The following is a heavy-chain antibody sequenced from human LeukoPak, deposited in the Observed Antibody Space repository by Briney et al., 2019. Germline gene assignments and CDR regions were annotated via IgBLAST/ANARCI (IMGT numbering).Heavy chain of an antibody. J-gene: IGHJ4*02. Sequence: GGSLRLSCAASGFTLGDYAMSWVRPAPGRGLEWVGFIRSKAYGGTTEYAASVKGRFTISRDDSKSIAYLQMNSMKTEDTAVYYCASLWCGELFLSYWGQGTLVTVAS. CDR2: IRSKAYGGTT. CDR3: ASLWCGELFLSY. D-gene: IGHD3-10*01. V-gene: IGHV3-49*04. CDR1: GFTLGDYA.